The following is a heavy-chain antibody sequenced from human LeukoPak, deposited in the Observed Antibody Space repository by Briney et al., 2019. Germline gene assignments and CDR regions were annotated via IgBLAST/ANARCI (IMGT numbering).Heavy chain of an antibody. J-gene: IGHJ4*02. D-gene: IGHD3-9*01. CDR3: ARDRSYDMNFDY. V-gene: IGHV3-23*01. Sequence: PGGSLRLSCAASGFTFSSYAMSWVRQAPGKGLEWVSAISGSGGSTYYADSVKGRFTISRDNAKNSLYLQMNSLRAEDTAVYYCARDRSYDMNFDYWGQGTLVTVSS. CDR2: ISGSGGST. CDR1: GFTFSSYA.